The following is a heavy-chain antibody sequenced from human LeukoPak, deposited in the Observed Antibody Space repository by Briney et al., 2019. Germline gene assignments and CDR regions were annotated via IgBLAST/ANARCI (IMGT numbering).Heavy chain of an antibody. CDR2: ISSSGDTI. CDR1: GFTFSRYE. J-gene: IGHJ4*02. V-gene: IGHV3-48*03. D-gene: IGHD3-3*01. CDR3: ARGRVFFDY. Sequence: GGSLRLSCAASGFTFSRYEMNWVRQAPGKGLEWVSYISSSGDTIYYADSVKGRFTISRDNAKNSLYLQMKSLRAEDTAVYYCARGRVFFDYWGQGTLVTVSS.